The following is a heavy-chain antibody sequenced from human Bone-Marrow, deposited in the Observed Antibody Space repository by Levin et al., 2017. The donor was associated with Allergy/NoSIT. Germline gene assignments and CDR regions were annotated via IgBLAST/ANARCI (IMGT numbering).Heavy chain of an antibody. V-gene: IGHV4-30-4*01. CDR1: GGSIRSADYY. D-gene: IGHD3-10*01. CDR2: IYKSGST. Sequence: KASETLSLTCTVSDVSGGSIRSADYYWNWIRQPPGKGLEWIGYIYKSGSTYYNPSLQSRVNISIDTSKNQFSLRLSSVTAADTAVYYCAREANDYGSGSYFNAWGQGTLVIVSS. CDR3: AREANDYGSGSYFNA. J-gene: IGHJ4*02.